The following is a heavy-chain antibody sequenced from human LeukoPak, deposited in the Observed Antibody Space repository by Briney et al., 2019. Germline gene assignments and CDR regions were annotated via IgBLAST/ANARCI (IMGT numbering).Heavy chain of an antibody. D-gene: IGHD4-17*01. CDR2: IRYDGSNK. V-gene: IGHV3-30*02. CDR3: AKPRRYGDSRFGYYYYMDV. Sequence: PGGSLRLSCAASGFTFSSYGMHWVRQAPGKGLEWVAFIRYDGSNKYYADSVKGRFTISRDNSKNTLYLQMNSLRAEDTAVYYCAKPRRYGDSRFGYYYYMDVWGKGTTVTISS. CDR1: GFTFSSYG. J-gene: IGHJ6*03.